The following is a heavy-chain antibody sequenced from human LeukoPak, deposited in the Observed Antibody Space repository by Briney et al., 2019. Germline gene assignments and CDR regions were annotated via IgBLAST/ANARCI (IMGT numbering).Heavy chain of an antibody. J-gene: IGHJ4*02. CDR3: ARALTTLAYEGY. D-gene: IGHD1-1*01. V-gene: IGHV3-21*01. CDR2: ISGSNSYI. Sequence: GGSLRLSCAASGFTFSSYTMHWIRQAPGKGLEWVSSISGSNSYIFYADSVKGRFTVSRDNAKDSLYLQMNSLRAEDTAVYYCARALTTLAYEGYWGQGTLVTVSS. CDR1: GFTFSSYT.